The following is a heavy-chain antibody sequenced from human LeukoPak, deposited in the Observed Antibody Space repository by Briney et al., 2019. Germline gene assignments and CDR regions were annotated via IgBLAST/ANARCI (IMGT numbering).Heavy chain of an antibody. CDR2: IDWDDDK. CDR1: GGSFSGYY. Sequence: TLSLTCAVYGGSFSGYYWSWIRQPPGKALEWLARIDWDDDKYYSTSLKTRLTISKDTSKNQVVLTMTNMDPVDTATYYCARIIVGATYFDYWGQGTLVTVSS. J-gene: IGHJ4*02. CDR3: ARIIVGATYFDY. D-gene: IGHD1-26*01. V-gene: IGHV2-70*11.